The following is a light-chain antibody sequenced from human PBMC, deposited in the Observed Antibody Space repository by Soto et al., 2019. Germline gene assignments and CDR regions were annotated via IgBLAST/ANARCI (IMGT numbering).Light chain of an antibody. V-gene: IGKV3-11*01. CDR2: DPS. J-gene: IGKJ4*01. Sequence: IVLTQSPATLSLSPGERATLSCRASQSVSSYSAWYQQKPGQAPRLLIYDPSNTTTRIPARFSGSGSRTDFTLTISSLEPEDFAVYYCQQRSNWTLTFGGGTKVDIK. CDR1: QSVSSY. CDR3: QQRSNWTLT.